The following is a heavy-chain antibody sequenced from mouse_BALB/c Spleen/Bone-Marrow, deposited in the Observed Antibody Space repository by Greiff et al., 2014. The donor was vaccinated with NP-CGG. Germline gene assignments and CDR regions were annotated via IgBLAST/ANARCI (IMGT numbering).Heavy chain of an antibody. J-gene: IGHJ3*01. Sequence: EVQLQQSGAELVKPGASVKLSCTASGFNIKDTYMHWVKQRPEQGLEWIGRIDPANGNTKYDPKVQGKATITADTSSNTAYLQHRTLTTEDTAVHYFPPYYSGSSQFANWGQRTLVTVSA. V-gene: IGHV14-3*02. CDR3: PPYYSGSSQFAN. CDR2: IDPANGNT. CDR1: GFNIKDTY. D-gene: IGHD1-1*01.